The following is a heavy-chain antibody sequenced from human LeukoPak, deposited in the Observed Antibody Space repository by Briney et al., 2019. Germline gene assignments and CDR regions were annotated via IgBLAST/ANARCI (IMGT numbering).Heavy chain of an antibody. Sequence: GGSLRLSCAASGFTFSSYAMSWVRQAPGKGLEWVSGIFGSGGSTHYADSVKGRFAISRDNSKNTVYLQMNSLRAEDTAVYYCAKTTTGYSSGRFPGWPVDYWGQGTLVTVSS. CDR3: AKTTTGYSSGRFPGWPVDY. J-gene: IGHJ4*02. CDR1: GFTFSSYA. V-gene: IGHV3-23*01. D-gene: IGHD6-19*01. CDR2: IFGSGGST.